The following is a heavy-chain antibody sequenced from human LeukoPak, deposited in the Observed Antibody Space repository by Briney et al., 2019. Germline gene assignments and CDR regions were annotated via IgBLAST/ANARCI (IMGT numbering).Heavy chain of an antibody. J-gene: IGHJ3*02. CDR3: AKDYCGGDCYSFSDAFDI. V-gene: IGHV3-23*01. CDR1: GFTFSNYA. CDR2: ISGSGGST. D-gene: IGHD2-21*02. Sequence: PGGSLRLSCAASGFTFSNYAMSWVRQAPGKGLEWVSAISGSGGSTYYAGSVKGRFTISRDNSKNTLYLQMNSLRAEDTAVYYCAKDYCGGDCYSFSDAFDIWGQGTMVTVSS.